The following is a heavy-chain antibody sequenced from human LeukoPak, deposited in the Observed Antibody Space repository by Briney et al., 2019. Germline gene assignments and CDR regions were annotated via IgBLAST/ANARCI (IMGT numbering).Heavy chain of an antibody. J-gene: IGHJ5*02. D-gene: IGHD3-16*01. CDR1: GGTFSSYA. CDR3: ARDPFGIWGS. Sequence: AASVKVSCKASGGTFSSYAISWVRQAPGQGLEWMGWISAYNGNTNYAQKLQGRVTMTTDTSTSTAYMELRSLRSDDTAVYYCARDPFGIWGSWGQGTLVTVSS. CDR2: ISAYNGNT. V-gene: IGHV1-18*01.